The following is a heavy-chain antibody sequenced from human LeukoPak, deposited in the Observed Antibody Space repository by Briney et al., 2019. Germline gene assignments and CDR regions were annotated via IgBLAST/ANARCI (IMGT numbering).Heavy chain of an antibody. Sequence: TGGSLRLSCAASGFTFSSYAMSWVRQAPGKGLEWVSAISGGGGSTYYADSVKGRFTISRDNSKNTLYLQMNSLRAEDTAVYYCANHRGVAGFIPDAFDIWGQGTMVTVSS. J-gene: IGHJ3*02. CDR1: GFTFSSYA. V-gene: IGHV3-23*01. CDR2: ISGGGGST. D-gene: IGHD6-19*01. CDR3: ANHRGVAGFIPDAFDI.